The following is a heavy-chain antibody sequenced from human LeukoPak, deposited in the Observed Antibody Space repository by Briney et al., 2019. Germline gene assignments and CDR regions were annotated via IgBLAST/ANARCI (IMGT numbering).Heavy chain of an antibody. V-gene: IGHV3-48*01. CDR2: ISSSSSTI. CDR3: ARGMRYYYYYMDV. Sequence: GGSLRLSCAASGFTFSSYSMNWVRQAPGKGLEWVSYISSSSSTIYYADSVKGRFTISRDNAKNSLYLQMNSLRAEDTAVYYCARGMRYYYYYMDVWGKGTTVTVSS. J-gene: IGHJ6*03. CDR1: GFTFSSYS.